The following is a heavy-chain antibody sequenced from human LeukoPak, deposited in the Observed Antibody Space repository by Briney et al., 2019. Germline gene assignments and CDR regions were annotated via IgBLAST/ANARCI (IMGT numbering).Heavy chain of an antibody. CDR1: GFTFSTYW. CDR3: ARHLNYYLDY. CDR2: ISSDGSIT. Sequence: AGSLRLSCAASGFTFSTYWMHWVRQAPGKGLVWVSRISSDGSITGYADSVKGRFTISRDNAKNTLYLQMNSLRAEDTAVYYCARHLNYYLDYWGQGTLVTVSS. J-gene: IGHJ4*02. D-gene: IGHD3-10*01. V-gene: IGHV3-74*01.